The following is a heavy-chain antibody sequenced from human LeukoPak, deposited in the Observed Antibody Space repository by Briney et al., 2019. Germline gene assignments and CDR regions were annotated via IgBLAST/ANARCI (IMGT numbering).Heavy chain of an antibody. CDR1: GYTFTSYG. D-gene: IGHD1-26*01. CDR2: ISAYNGNT. V-gene: IGHV1-18*01. Sequence: ASVKVSCKASGYTFTSYGISWVRQAPGQGLEWMGWISAYNGNTNYAQKLQGRVTMTRDMSTSTVYMELSSLRSEDTAVYYCAMGYSGSYHQPDYWGQGTLVTVSS. CDR3: AMGYSGSYHQPDY. J-gene: IGHJ4*02.